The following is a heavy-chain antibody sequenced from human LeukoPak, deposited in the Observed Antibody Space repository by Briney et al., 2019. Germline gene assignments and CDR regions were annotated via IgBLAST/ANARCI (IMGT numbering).Heavy chain of an antibody. CDR1: GFTFSDYW. V-gene: IGHV3-7*01. CDR2: TDQDGSSE. D-gene: IGHD2-21*02. J-gene: IGHJ4*02. Sequence: GGSLRLSCAASGFTFSDYWMNWVRQAPGKGLEWVANTDQDGSSEYYVGSVQGRFTISRDNAKNSLYLQMNSLRAEDTAVYYCARGDWAPFDYWGQGSLLTVSS. CDR3: ARGDWAPFDY.